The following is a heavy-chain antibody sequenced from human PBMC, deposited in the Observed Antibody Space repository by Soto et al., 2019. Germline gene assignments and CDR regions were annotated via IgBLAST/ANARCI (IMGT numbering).Heavy chain of an antibody. Sequence: QLQLQESGPGLVKPSETLSLTCTVSGGSINNDNYYWGWIRQPPGKGLEWIGIIFYNGFTYYSPSLKSRVTISVDTSKNQFSLKLTSVTAADTAVYYCARQDDFWSGSGWFDPWGQGTLVTVSP. V-gene: IGHV4-39*01. CDR2: IFYNGFT. J-gene: IGHJ5*02. D-gene: IGHD3-3*01. CDR1: GGSINNDNYY. CDR3: ARQDDFWSGSGWFDP.